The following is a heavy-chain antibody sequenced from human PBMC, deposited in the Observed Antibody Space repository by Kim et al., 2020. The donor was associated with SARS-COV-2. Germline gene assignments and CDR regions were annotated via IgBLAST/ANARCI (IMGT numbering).Heavy chain of an antibody. D-gene: IGHD6-19*01. Sequence: SETLSLTCTVSGGSISSYYWSWIRQPPGKGLEWIGYIYYSGSTNYNPSLKSRVTISVDTSKNQFSLKLSSVTAADTAVYYCARTVAGRLYFDYWGQGTLVTVSS. CDR1: GGSISSYY. CDR2: IYYSGST. CDR3: ARTVAGRLYFDY. V-gene: IGHV4-59*13. J-gene: IGHJ4*02.